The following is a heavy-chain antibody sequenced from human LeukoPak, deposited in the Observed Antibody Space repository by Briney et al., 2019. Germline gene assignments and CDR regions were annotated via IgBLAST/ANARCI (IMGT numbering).Heavy chain of an antibody. CDR2: TYYRSKWSY. Sequence: SQTLSLTCAISGDSVSSNTAAWNWIRQSPSRGLEWLGRTYYRSKWSYDYAPSVKSRISINADTSKNQFSLQLNSVTPEDTAVYYCASNLLAGFDAYDFWGQGTVVTVSS. V-gene: IGHV6-1*01. CDR3: ASNLLAGFDAYDF. CDR1: GDSVSSNTAA. D-gene: IGHD1-20*01. J-gene: IGHJ3*01.